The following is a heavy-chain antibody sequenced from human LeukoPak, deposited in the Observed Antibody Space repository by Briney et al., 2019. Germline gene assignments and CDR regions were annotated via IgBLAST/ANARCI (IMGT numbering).Heavy chain of an antibody. Sequence: SVKVSCKASGSTFSSYAISWVRQAPGQGLEWMGGIIPIFGTANYAQKFQGRVTITTDESTSTAYMELSSLRSEDTAVYYCARGVDFNYYMDVWGKGTTVTVSS. J-gene: IGHJ6*03. CDR3: ARGVDFNYYMDV. CDR2: IIPIFGTA. V-gene: IGHV1-69*05. D-gene: IGHD3-3*01. CDR1: GSTFSSYA.